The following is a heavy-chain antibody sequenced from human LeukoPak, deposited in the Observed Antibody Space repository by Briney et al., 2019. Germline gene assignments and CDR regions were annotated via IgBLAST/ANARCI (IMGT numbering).Heavy chain of an antibody. D-gene: IGHD1-26*01. J-gene: IGHJ6*02. CDR2: ISGSGGST. Sequence: GGSLRLSCAASGFXFSTYAMNWVRQAPGKGLEWVSGISGSGGSTWYADSVKGRFTISGDNSKNTLYLQMNRLRAEDTATYYCAKYRTGPPYGLDVWGQGTTVTVSS. CDR3: AKYRTGPPYGLDV. V-gene: IGHV3-23*01. CDR1: GFXFSTYA.